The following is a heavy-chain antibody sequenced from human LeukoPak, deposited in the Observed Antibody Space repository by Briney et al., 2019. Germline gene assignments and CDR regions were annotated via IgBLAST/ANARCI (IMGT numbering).Heavy chain of an antibody. CDR1: GYTFTSYY. Sequence: ASVKVSCKASGYTFTSYYMHWVRQAPGQGLEWMGIINPSGGSTKYAQKFQGRFIMTRDTSTSTVYMEVSSLTSEDTAVYYCAREGTYDSSGYYIDYWGQGTLVTVSS. V-gene: IGHV1-46*01. CDR3: AREGTYDSSGYYIDY. CDR2: INPSGGST. J-gene: IGHJ4*02. D-gene: IGHD3-22*01.